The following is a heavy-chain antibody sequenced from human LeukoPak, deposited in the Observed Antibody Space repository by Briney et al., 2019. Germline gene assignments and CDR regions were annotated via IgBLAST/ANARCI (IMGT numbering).Heavy chain of an antibody. CDR1: GFTFSYYN. CDR2: VSGRSSYI. CDR3: ARDSIYDAFEI. J-gene: IGHJ3*02. Sequence: GGSLRLSCAASGFTFSYYNVNWVRQPPGKGLEWVSSVSGRSSYIYYADSVKGRFTISRDNAKNSLYLQMNSLRAEDTAVYYCARDSIYDAFEIWGQGTMVTVSS. D-gene: IGHD2-21*01. V-gene: IGHV3-21*01.